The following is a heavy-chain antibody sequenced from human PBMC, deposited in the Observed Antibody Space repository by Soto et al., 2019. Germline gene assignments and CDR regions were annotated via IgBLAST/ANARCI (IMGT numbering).Heavy chain of an antibody. CDR3: ARNLMDYDILTGYYMAYYFDY. D-gene: IGHD3-9*01. CDR1: GYKFSNYF. J-gene: IGHJ4*02. V-gene: IGHV1-46*01. CDR2: INPISGGA. Sequence: ASVKVSCKTSGYKFSNYFIHWVRQAPGRGLQWMGIINPISGGATHAQKFQDRVTLTRDTSTSTVYMELGSLRSDDTAVYYCARNLMDYDILTGYYMAYYFDYWGQGTLVTVSS.